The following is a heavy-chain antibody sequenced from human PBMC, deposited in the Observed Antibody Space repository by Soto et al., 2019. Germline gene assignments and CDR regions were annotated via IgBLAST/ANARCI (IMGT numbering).Heavy chain of an antibody. V-gene: IGHV3-23*01. CDR3: AKGVVVLTDD. Sequence: EVQLLESGGGLVQPGGSLRLSCASSGFTFRSYALSWVRQAPGKGLEWVSAISGSGGSTYYADSVKGRFTISRDNSRNTLYLQMNSLRAEDTAVYYCAKGVVVLTDDWGQGTLVTVSS. CDR2: ISGSGGST. J-gene: IGHJ4*02. D-gene: IGHD2-15*01. CDR1: GFTFRSYA.